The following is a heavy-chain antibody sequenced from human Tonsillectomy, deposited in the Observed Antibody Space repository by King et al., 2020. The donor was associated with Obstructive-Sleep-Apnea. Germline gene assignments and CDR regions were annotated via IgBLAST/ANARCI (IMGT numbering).Heavy chain of an antibody. CDR3: AKPNTPVFDP. Sequence: VQLVESGGGLVQPGGSLRLSCAASGFTFSSYAMTWGRQAPGKGLEWVSGIRDSGGSTYYADSVKGRFTISRDNSKNTLYLQMNSLRAEDTAVYYCAKPNTPVFDPWGQGTLVTVSS. D-gene: IGHD2-15*01. CDR2: IRDSGGST. V-gene: IGHV3-23*04. J-gene: IGHJ5*02. CDR1: GFTFSSYA.